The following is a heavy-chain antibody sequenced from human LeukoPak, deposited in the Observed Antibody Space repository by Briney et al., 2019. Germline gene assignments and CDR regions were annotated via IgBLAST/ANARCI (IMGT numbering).Heavy chain of an antibody. D-gene: IGHD5-24*01. CDR1: GFTFSNHW. V-gene: IGHV3-7*04. J-gene: IGHJ4*02. CDR2: IRYDGSGK. CDR3: ARGPPVEVASREGLYFDY. Sequence: GGSLRLSCAASGFTFSNHWMNRVRQAPGKGLEWVASIRYDGSGKYYVESVKGRLTISRDDAKNSVFLQMNSLRVEDMGVYYCARGPPVEVASREGLYFDYWGQGTLVTVSS.